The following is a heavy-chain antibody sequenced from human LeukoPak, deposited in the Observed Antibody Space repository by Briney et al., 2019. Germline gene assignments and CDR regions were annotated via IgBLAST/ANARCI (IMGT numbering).Heavy chain of an antibody. CDR1: GGSITSSDYY. CDR2: IYYSGST. CDR3: ARATGDGYNSNDAFDI. V-gene: IGHV4-61*08. J-gene: IGHJ3*02. Sequence: SETLSLTCTVSGGSITSSDYYWSWIRQPPGKGLEWIGYIYYSGSTNYNPSLKSRVTISVDTSKNQFSLKLSSVTAADTAVYYCARATGDGYNSNDAFDIWGQGTMVTVSS. D-gene: IGHD5-24*01.